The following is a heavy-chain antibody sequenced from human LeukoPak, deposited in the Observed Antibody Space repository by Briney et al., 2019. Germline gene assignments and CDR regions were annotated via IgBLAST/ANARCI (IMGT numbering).Heavy chain of an antibody. CDR1: GFTFSSFG. V-gene: IGHV3-30*03. CDR3: ATGGTRAATGRMGF. D-gene: IGHD6-25*01. CDR2: TSYDGNEK. Sequence: GGSLRLSCAASGFTFSSFGMHWVRQAPGKGLEWVTVTSYDGNEKYYADSVKGRFTISRDNSKNTVYLQMNSLRAEDTAVHYCATGGTRAATGRMGFWGQGTLVTVSS. J-gene: IGHJ4*02.